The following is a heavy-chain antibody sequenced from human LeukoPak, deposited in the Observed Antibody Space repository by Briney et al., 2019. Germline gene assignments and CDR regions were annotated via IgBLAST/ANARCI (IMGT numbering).Heavy chain of an antibody. D-gene: IGHD3-10*01. CDR3: ARSKVRGVITYYFDY. Sequence: SQTLSLTCTVSGGSISSSSYYWSWIRQPAGKGLEWIGRIYTSGSTNYNPSLKSRVTISVDTSKNQFSLKLSSVTAADTAVYYCARSKVRGVITYYFDYWGQGTLVTVSS. CDR2: IYTSGST. V-gene: IGHV4-61*02. J-gene: IGHJ4*02. CDR1: GGSISSSSYY.